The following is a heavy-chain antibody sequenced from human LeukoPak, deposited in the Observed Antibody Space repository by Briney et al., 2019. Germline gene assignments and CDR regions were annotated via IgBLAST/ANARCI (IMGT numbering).Heavy chain of an antibody. CDR2: INPSGGST. CDR3: ATGYSSGWPYY. V-gene: IGHV1-46*03. CDR1: GYTFTSYY. J-gene: IGHJ4*02. D-gene: IGHD6-19*01. Sequence: ASVKVSCKASGYTFTSYYMHWVRQAPGQGLEWMGIINPSGGSTNYAQKFQGRVTMTRDMSTSTVYVELSSLRSEDTAVYYCATGYSSGWPYYWGQGTLVTVSS.